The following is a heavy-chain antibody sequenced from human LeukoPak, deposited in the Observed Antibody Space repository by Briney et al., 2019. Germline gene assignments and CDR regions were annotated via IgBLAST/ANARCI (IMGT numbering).Heavy chain of an antibody. D-gene: IGHD2-2*01. J-gene: IGHJ5*02. Sequence: SETLSLTCTVSGGSVSSGSYYWSWIRQPPGKGLEWIGYIYYSGSTNYNPSLKSRVTISVDKSKNQFSLKLSSVTAADTAVYYCARERIVVVPAATEALNWFDPWGQGTLVTVSS. CDR1: GGSVSSGSYY. CDR2: IYYSGST. V-gene: IGHV4-61*01. CDR3: ARERIVVVPAATEALNWFDP.